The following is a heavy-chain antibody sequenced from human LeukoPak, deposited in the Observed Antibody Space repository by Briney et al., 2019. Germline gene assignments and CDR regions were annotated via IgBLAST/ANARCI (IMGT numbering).Heavy chain of an antibody. Sequence: ASVKVSCKASGYTFTSYAISWVRRAPGQGLEWMGWISAYNGNRNYAQKYQGRVTMTTDTSTTTAYMELRSLRSDDTAGYSCGRSEYCDTTSCYDESETFDYWGQGTLVTVSA. V-gene: IGHV1-18*01. CDR3: GRSEYCDTTSCYDESETFDY. CDR1: GYTFTSYA. D-gene: IGHD2/OR15-2a*01. J-gene: IGHJ4*02. CDR2: ISAYNGNR.